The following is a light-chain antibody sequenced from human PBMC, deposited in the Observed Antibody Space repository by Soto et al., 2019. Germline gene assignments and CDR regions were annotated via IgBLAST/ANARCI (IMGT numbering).Light chain of an antibody. CDR3: ASYTRGGSYV. V-gene: IGLV2-14*01. CDR1: SSDVGAYNY. Sequence: QSVLTQPASVSGSPGQSITISCTGTSSDVGAYNYVSWYQQHPGKAPKFIIYEVNNRPSGVSDRFSCSKSGNTASLTISALQAEDEADYYCASYTRGGSYVFGTGTKVTVL. J-gene: IGLJ1*01. CDR2: EVN.